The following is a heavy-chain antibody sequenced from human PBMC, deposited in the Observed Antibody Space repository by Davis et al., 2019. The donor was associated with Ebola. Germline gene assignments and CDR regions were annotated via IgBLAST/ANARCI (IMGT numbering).Heavy chain of an antibody. CDR3: AIDADFGEYGWFDP. Sequence: GESLKISCVASQFTFRDYSVNWVRQAPGKGLEWVAIISSDGTNRFYADSVKGRFTVSRDNSRNTVYLQMNSLRLDDTASYYCAIDADFGEYGWFDPWGQGTLVTVSS. CDR1: QFTFRDYS. D-gene: IGHD4-17*01. CDR2: ISSDGTNR. V-gene: IGHV3-30*01. J-gene: IGHJ5*02.